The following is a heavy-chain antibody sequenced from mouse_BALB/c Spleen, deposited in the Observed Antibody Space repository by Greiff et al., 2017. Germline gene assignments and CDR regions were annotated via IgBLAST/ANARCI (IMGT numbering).Heavy chain of an antibody. CDR1: GFTFSDYY. CDR3: ARDPGDGYWYFDV. Sequence: DVKLMESGGGLVKPGGSLKLSCAASGFTFSDYYMYWVRQTPEKRLEWVATISDGGSYTYYPDSVKGRFTISRDNAKNNLYLQMSSLKSEDTAMYYCARDPGDGYWYFDVWGAGTTVTVSS. V-gene: IGHV5-4*02. D-gene: IGHD2-3*01. J-gene: IGHJ1*01. CDR2: ISDGGSYT.